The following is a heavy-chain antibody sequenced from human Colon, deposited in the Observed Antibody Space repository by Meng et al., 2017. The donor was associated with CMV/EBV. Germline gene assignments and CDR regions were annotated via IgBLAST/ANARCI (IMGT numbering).Heavy chain of an antibody. CDR1: GFTFSTYW. D-gene: IGHD6-19*01. Sequence: LSCAASGFTFSTYWMHWVRQAPGKGLVWVSRINTDGTGTYYADSVKGRFTISRDNAKNTLYLQMNSLRPEDTAVYYCATAMAGVADYWGPGTPVTVSS. CDR2: INTDGTGT. V-gene: IGHV3-74*01. J-gene: IGHJ4*02. CDR3: ATAMAGVADY.